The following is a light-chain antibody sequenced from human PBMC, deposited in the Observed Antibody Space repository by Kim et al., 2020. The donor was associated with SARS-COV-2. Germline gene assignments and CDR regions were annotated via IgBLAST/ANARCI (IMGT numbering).Light chain of an antibody. CDR1: QSGSSSF. V-gene: IGKV3-20*01. Sequence: SPGERATPSCRVSQSGSSSFLAWYQQKPGQAPRLLIYGASRRATGIPDRFSGSGSGTDFTLTISRLEPEDFAVYYCQQYGNSPSTFGRGTKVDIK. J-gene: IGKJ4*01. CDR3: QQYGNSPST. CDR2: GAS.